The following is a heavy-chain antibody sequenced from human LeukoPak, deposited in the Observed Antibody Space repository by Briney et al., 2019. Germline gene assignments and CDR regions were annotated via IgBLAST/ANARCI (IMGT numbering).Heavy chain of an antibody. V-gene: IGHV1-2*04. D-gene: IGHD1-26*01. CDR2: INPNSGGT. CDR1: GYTFTGYY. CDR3: ARDRVGATWPYYYYYGMDV. J-gene: IGHJ6*02. Sequence: ASVKVSCKASGYTFTGYYMHWVRQAPGQGLEWMGWINPNSGGTNYAQKFQGWVTMTRDTSISTAYMELSRLRSDDTAVYYCARDRVGATWPYYYYYGMDVWGQGTTVTVSS.